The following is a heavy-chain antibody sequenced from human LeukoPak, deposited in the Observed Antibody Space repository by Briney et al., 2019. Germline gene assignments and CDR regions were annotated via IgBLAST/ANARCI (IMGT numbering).Heavy chain of an antibody. V-gene: IGHV1-3*03. D-gene: IGHD3-3*01. CDR1: GYSFTSYD. CDR2: INAGNGNT. J-gene: IGHJ5*02. Sequence: WASVEVSCKASGYSFTSYDLNWVRQATGQRLEWMGWINAGNGNTKYLQEFQGRVTITRDTSASTAYMELSSLRSEDMAVYYCARANPYDFWSGYNNWFDPWGQGTLVTVSS. CDR3: ARANPYDFWSGYNNWFDP.